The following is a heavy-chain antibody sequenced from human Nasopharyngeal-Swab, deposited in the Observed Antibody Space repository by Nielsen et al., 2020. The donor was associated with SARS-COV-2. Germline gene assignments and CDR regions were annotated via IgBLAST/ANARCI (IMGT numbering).Heavy chain of an antibody. CDR3: ARIAARPLLRADYFDY. CDR1: GGSISSYY. CDR2: IYYSGST. Sequence: SETLSLTCTVSGGSISSYYWSWIRQPPGKGLEWIGYIYYSGSTNYNPSLKSRVTISVDTSKNQFSLKLSSVTAADTAVYYCARIAARPLLRADYFDYWGQGTLVTVSS. V-gene: IGHV4-59*12. J-gene: IGHJ4*02. D-gene: IGHD6-6*01.